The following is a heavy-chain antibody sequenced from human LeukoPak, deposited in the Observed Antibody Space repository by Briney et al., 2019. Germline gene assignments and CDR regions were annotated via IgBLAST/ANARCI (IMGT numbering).Heavy chain of an antibody. CDR2: IYPGDSDT. Sequence: GESLKISCKGSGYSFTSYWIGWVRQMPGKGLEWMGIIYPGDSDTRYSPSFQGQVTISADKSISTAYLQWSSLKASDTAMYYCARHRERYYYDGSGSHAFDIWGQGTMVTVSS. CDR3: ARHRERYYYDGSGSHAFDI. D-gene: IGHD3-22*01. CDR1: GYSFTSYW. J-gene: IGHJ3*02. V-gene: IGHV5-51*01.